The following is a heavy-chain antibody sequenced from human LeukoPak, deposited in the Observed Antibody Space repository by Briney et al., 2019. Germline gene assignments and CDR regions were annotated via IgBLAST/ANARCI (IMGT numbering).Heavy chain of an antibody. D-gene: IGHD4-17*01. Sequence: GESLKISCKGSGYSFTSYRIGWVRQMPGKGLERMGIIYPGDSDTRYSPSFQGQVTISADKSISTAYLQWSSLKASDTAMYYCARQGADYGDYEEYYYYYMDVWGKGTTVTVSS. V-gene: IGHV5-51*01. CDR2: IYPGDSDT. CDR1: GYSFTSYR. CDR3: ARQGADYGDYEEYYYYYMDV. J-gene: IGHJ6*03.